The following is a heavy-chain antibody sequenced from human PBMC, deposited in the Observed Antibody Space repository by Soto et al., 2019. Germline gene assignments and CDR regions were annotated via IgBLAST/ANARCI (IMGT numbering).Heavy chain of an antibody. CDR1: GYTFPSYG. J-gene: IGHJ4*02. CDR2: ISAYNGNT. V-gene: IGHV1-18*04. CDR3: ARDMTTVTSRPYY. Sequence: ASVTVSCTASGYTFPSYGISLVRQAPGQGREWMGWISAYNGNTDYAQKLQGRVTMTTDTSTSTAYMELRSLRSDDTAVYYCARDMTTVTSRPYYWGQGTLVTVSS. D-gene: IGHD4-17*01.